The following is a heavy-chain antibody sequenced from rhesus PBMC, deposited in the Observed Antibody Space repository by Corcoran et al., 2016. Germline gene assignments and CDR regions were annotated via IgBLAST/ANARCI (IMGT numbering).Heavy chain of an antibody. CDR1: GGSISRNY. D-gene: IGHD3-16*01. V-gene: IGHV4-173*01. CDR2: ISGSGGST. J-gene: IGHJ4*01. CDR3: AREPIVVVITYFDY. Sequence: QLQLQESGPGLAKPSETLSLTCAVSGGSISRNYWSWTRQPPGQGLGWIGRISGSGGSTDYNPSLKSRVTISTDTSKNQFSLKLSSVTAADTAVYYCAREPIVVVITYFDYWGQGVLVTVSS.